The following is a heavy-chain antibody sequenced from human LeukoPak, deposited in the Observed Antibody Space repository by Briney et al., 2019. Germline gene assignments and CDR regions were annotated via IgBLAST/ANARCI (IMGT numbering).Heavy chain of an antibody. CDR1: GGSIDSGDDY. CDR3: AREGPRIAAAGAGAFDI. V-gene: IGHV4-61*02. Sequence: PSETLSLTCTVSGGSIDSGDDYWSWIRQPAGKGLEFIGRIYRTGSTTSNPSLQDRLTISIDTPKNQFSLKLSSVTAADTAVYYCAREGPRIAAAGAGAFDIWGQGTMVTVSS. D-gene: IGHD6-13*01. CDR2: IYRTGST. J-gene: IGHJ3*02.